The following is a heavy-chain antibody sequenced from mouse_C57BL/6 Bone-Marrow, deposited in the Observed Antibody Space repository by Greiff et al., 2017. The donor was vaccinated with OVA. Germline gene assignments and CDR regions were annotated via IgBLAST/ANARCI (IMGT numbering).Heavy chain of an antibody. D-gene: IGHD1-1*01. V-gene: IGHV5-9-1*02. CDR1: GFTFSSYA. Sequence: EVHLVESGEGLVKPGGSLKLSCAASGFTFSSYAMSWVRQTPEKRLEWVAYISSGGDYIYYADTVKGRFTISRDNARNTLYLQMSSLKSEDTAMYYCTREGDYGYYFDYWGQGTTLTVSS. CDR2: ISSGGDYI. CDR3: TREGDYGYYFDY. J-gene: IGHJ2*01.